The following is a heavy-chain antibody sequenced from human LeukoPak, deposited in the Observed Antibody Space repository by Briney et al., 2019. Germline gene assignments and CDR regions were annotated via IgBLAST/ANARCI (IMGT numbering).Heavy chain of an antibody. J-gene: IGHJ3*02. CDR3: ARDLSGRYYGRAFDI. Sequence: GESLRLSCAASGFSVSRNYMSWVRQAPGKGLEWVSVIYSGGSTYYADSVKGRFTISRDNSKNKLYLKMNSLRAEDTAVYYCARDLSGRYYGRAFDIWGQGTMVTVSS. V-gene: IGHV3-66*01. CDR1: GFSVSRNY. D-gene: IGHD1-26*01. CDR2: IYSGGST.